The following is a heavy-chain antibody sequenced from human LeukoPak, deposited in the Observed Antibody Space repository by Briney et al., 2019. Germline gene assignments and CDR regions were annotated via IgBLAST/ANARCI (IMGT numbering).Heavy chain of an antibody. J-gene: IGHJ3*02. Sequence: PSETLSLTCTVSGGSISSSSYYWGWIRQPPGKGLEWIGSIYYGGSTYYNPSLKSRVTISVDTSKNQFSLKLSSVTAADTAVYYCARDVMTTVTTFAFDIWGQGTMVTVSS. CDR2: IYYGGST. CDR3: ARDVMTTVTTFAFDI. CDR1: GGSISSSSYY. V-gene: IGHV4-39*01. D-gene: IGHD4-17*01.